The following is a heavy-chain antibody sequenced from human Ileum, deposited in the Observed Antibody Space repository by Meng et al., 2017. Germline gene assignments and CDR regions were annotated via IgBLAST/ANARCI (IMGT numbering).Heavy chain of an antibody. J-gene: IGHJ4*02. Sequence: GESLMISCAASGFTFSGPYMYWVRQAPGKGLECIGRIKNKAESYTTNYAASVEGRFIISRDDSKNLLFLQMNSLKTEDTAVYYCVRDWSTSLYSWGQGTLVTVSS. CDR2: IKNKAESYTT. D-gene: IGHD5/OR15-5a*01. V-gene: IGHV3-72*01. CDR1: GFTFSGPY. CDR3: VRDWSTSLYS.